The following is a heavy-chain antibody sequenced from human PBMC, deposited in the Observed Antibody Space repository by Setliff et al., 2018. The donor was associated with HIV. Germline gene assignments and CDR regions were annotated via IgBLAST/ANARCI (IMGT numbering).Heavy chain of an antibody. Sequence: SETLSLTCTVSGGSISSSSYYWGWVRQPPGKGLEWIGSMYYSGSTYYTPSLKSRITISLDTSKNQFSLKLTSVTAADTAVYYCAKAPARLRYHTAIGWGQGTLVTVSS. CDR1: GGSISSSSYY. J-gene: IGHJ4*02. D-gene: IGHD3-9*01. CDR3: AKAPARLRYHTAIG. CDR2: MYYSGST. V-gene: IGHV4-39*07.